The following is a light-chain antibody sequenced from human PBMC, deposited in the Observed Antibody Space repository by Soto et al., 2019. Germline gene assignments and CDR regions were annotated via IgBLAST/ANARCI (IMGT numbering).Light chain of an antibody. CDR2: QVS. CDR1: TSDVGAYNY. Sequence: QSVLTQPASVSGSPGQSIAISCTGTTSDVGAYNYVSWYQQHPGKAPKLMIYQVSNRPSGVSNRFSGSKSGNTASLTISGLQAEDEADYYCGSYTSSTTYVFGIGTKVTVL. V-gene: IGLV2-14*01. J-gene: IGLJ1*01. CDR3: GSYTSSTTYV.